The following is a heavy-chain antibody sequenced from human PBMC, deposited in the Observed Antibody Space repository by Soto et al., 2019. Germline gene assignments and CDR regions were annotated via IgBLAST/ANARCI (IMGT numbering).Heavy chain of an antibody. CDR3: ARDLGGWPDY. CDR1: GYTFTSYT. V-gene: IGHV1-3*01. J-gene: IGHJ4*02. D-gene: IGHD2-15*01. Sequence: ASVKVSCKASGYTFTSYTMHWVRQAPGQRPEWMGWINAGNGKTKYSQKIQDRVTITRDTSASTVYMELSSLRSEDTAVYYCARDLGGWPDYWGQGTLVTVSS. CDR2: INAGNGKT.